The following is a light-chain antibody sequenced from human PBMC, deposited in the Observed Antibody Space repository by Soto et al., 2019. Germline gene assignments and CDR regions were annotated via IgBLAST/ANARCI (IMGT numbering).Light chain of an antibody. CDR2: VYSDDSH. V-gene: IGLV4-69*01. J-gene: IGLJ3*02. CDR1: SGHSNYA. Sequence: QPVLTQSPSASASLGASVKLTCILSSGHSNYAIAWHQQQPEKGPQYLMKVYSDDSHSKGDGIPDRFSGSSSGAERFLTISSLQSEDEGDYYCQTWGAGIRVFGGGTKLTVL. CDR3: QTWGAGIRV.